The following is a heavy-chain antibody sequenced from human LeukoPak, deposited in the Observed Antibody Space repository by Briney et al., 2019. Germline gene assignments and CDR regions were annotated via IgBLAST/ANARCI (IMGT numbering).Heavy chain of an antibody. J-gene: IGHJ4*02. D-gene: IGHD5-12*01. CDR2: IVVGSGNT. Sequence: SVKVSCKASGFTFTSSAVQWVRQARGQRLEWIGWIVVGSGNTNYAQKFQERATITRGMSTSTAYMELSSLRSEDTAVYYCAAETSGNIVATANFDYWGQGTLVTVSS. CDR3: AAETSGNIVATANFDY. CDR1: GFTFTSSA. V-gene: IGHV1-58*01.